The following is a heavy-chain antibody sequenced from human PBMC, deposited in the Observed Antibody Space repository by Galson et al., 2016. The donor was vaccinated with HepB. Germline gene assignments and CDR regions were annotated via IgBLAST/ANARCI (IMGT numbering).Heavy chain of an antibody. CDR2: ISGSGLIT. V-gene: IGHV3-23*01. CDR1: GFTFKDYA. CDR3: AKDVSGHPLHP. Sequence: SLRLSCAASGFTFKDYAMSWVRQAPGKGLEWVSAISGSGLITYYADSVKGRFTVSRDNSKNTLYLQMSSLRADDTAVYSCAKDVSGHPLHPWRQGTLVTASS. J-gene: IGHJ5*02.